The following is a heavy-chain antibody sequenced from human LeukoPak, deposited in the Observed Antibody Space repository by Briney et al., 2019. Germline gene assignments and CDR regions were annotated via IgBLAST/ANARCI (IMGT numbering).Heavy chain of an antibody. Sequence: GASVKVSCKASGYTFTNYNMHWVRQAPGQGLEWMGTINPSGYSANFAQKFQGRVTMTSDTSTSTVYMELSSLRSEDTAVYYCARVTSTSWYECFGYWGQGTLVTVSS. CDR2: INPSGYSA. CDR3: ARVTSTSWYECFGY. V-gene: IGHV1-46*01. CDR1: GYTFTNYN. D-gene: IGHD6-13*01. J-gene: IGHJ4*02.